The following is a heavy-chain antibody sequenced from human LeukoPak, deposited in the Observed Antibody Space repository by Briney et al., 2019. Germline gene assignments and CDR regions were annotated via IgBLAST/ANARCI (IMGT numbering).Heavy chain of an antibody. V-gene: IGHV3-53*01. D-gene: IGHD3-3*02. J-gene: IGHJ2*01. CDR1: GFSVSTYY. CDR3: ARVGDHFHWNLDL. CDR2: IYSGATT. Sequence: GGSLRLSCAASGFSVSTYYMNWVRQAPGKGLEWVSIIYSGATTYYADSVKGRFTIPRDTSKNTVSLQMNSLRAEDTAVYFCARVGDHFHWNLDLWGRGTLVSVSS.